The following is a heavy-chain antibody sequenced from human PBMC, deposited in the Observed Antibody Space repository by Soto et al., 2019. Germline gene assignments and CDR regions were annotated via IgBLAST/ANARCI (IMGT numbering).Heavy chain of an antibody. J-gene: IGHJ4*02. CDR3: AKGYSTGWYDFDS. CDR2: ISASGSNR. D-gene: IGHD2-8*02. V-gene: IGHV3-23*01. Sequence: GGSLRLSTAASGFTFNNYGMSWVRQAPGKGLEWVSFISASGSNRYYADSVKGRFTISRDNSENTLYLEMNSLRAEDTAVFYCAKGYSTGWYDFDSWGQGTMVTVSS. CDR1: GFTFNNYG.